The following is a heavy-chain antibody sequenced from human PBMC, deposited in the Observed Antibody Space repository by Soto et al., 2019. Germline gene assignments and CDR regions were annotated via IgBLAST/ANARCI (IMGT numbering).Heavy chain of an antibody. CDR1: GFIFSGSA. D-gene: IGHD4-17*01. Sequence: GGSLRLACAVSGFIFSGSAMHWVRQASGKGLEWVGRIRSKSNSYATAYAASVKGRFTISRDDSKNTAYLQMNSLKTEDTAVYYCTSGYGDYVRDYWGQGTLVTVSS. CDR2: IRSKSNSYAT. CDR3: TSGYGDYVRDY. J-gene: IGHJ4*02. V-gene: IGHV3-73*01.